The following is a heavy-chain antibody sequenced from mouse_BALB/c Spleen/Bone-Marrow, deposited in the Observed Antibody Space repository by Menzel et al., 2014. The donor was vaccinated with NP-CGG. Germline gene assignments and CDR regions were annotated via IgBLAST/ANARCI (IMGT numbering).Heavy chain of an antibody. J-gene: IGHJ2*01. Sequence: VKLQESGTELVRPGTSVKISCKASGYASTNYWLGWVKQRPGHGLEWIGDIYPGSGNTYYNEKFKGKVTLTADKSSSTAYMQLSGLTSEDSAVYFCTRRRSLDYWGQGTTLTVSS. CDR3: TRRRSLDY. CDR1: GYASTNYW. V-gene: IGHV1-63*01. CDR2: IYPGSGNT.